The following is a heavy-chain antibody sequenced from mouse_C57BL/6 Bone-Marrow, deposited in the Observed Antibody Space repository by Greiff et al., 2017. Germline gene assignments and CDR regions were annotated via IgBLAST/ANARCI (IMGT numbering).Heavy chain of an antibody. CDR3: VRHLGYDYDGGFAY. Sequence: EVQLVESGGGLVQPKGSLKLSCAASGFSFNTYAMNWVRQAPGKGLEWVARIRSKSNNYATYYADSVKDRFTISRDDSESMLYLQMNNLKTEDTAMYYCVRHLGYDYDGGFAYWGQGTLVTVSA. CDR1: GFSFNTYA. J-gene: IGHJ3*01. V-gene: IGHV10-1*01. D-gene: IGHD2-4*01. CDR2: IRSKSNNYAT.